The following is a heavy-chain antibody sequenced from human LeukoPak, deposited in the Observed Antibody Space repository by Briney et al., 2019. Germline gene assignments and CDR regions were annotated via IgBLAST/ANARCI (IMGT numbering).Heavy chain of an antibody. V-gene: IGHV4-38-2*01. D-gene: IGHD3-22*01. CDR1: GYSTSSGYY. Sequence: PSETLSLTCAVSGYSTSSGYYWGWIRQPPGKGLEYIGSIYHSGSTYYNPSLKSRVTISVDTSKNQFSLKLTSVTAADTAVYYCARGHRSSSGYYPYYWGQGTLVTVSS. CDR3: ARGHRSSSGYYPYY. CDR2: IYHSGST. J-gene: IGHJ4*02.